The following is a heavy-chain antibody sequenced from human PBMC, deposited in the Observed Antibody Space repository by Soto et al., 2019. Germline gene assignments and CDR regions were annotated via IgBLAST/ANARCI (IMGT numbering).Heavy chain of an antibody. CDR1: GGSISSGGYY. D-gene: IGHD2-8*01. CDR2: IYYSGST. Sequence: SETLSLTCTVSGGSISSGGYYWSWIRQHPGKGLEWIGYIYYSGSTYYNPSLKSRVTISVDTSKNQFSLKLSSVTAADTAVYYCAGHNIVPMVYAIGWFDPWGQGTLVTVSS. V-gene: IGHV4-31*03. CDR3: AGHNIVPMVYAIGWFDP. J-gene: IGHJ5*02.